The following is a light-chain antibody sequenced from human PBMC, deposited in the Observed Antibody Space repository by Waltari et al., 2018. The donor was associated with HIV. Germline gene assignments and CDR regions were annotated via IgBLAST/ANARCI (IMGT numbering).Light chain of an antibody. CDR2: EVS. CDR1: QSLLHYDGRTY. CDR3: MQSTQLPPT. Sequence: EIVLTQTPFSLSVTPGQPASISCNSSQSLLHYDGRTYLYWYLQRAGHPPQLLIYEVSDRYSGVTESFSGSGSGTNFTLEISRVETGHVGVYYCMQSTQLPPTFGQGTRVEI. V-gene: IGKV2D-29*01. J-gene: IGKJ1*01.